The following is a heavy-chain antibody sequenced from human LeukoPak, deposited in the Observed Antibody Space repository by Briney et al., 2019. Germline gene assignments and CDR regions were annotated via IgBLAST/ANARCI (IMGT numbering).Heavy chain of an antibody. CDR2: IYYSGST. D-gene: IGHD4-17*01. CDR3: ARVLGGDYVEWFDP. Sequence: PSETLSLTCTVSGGSISSSSYYWGWIRQPPGKGLEWIGSIYYSGSTYYNPSLKSRVTISVDTSKNQFSLKLSSVTAADTAVYYCARVLGGDYVEWFDPWGQGTLVTVSS. CDR1: GGSISSSSYY. J-gene: IGHJ5*02. V-gene: IGHV4-39*07.